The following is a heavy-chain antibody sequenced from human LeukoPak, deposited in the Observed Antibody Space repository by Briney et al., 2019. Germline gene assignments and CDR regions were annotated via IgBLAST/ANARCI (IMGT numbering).Heavy chain of an antibody. J-gene: IGHJ6*03. CDR2: ISYSGST. Sequence: SETLSLTYAVSGGSISSGGYSWSWIRQPPGKGLEWIGYISYSGSTYNNPSLKSRVSISVDTSKNQFSLKLSSVTAADTAVYYCARGGYYYDSSGYFPSMDVWGKGTTVTVSS. CDR1: GGSISSGGYS. CDR3: ARGGYYYDSSGYFPSMDV. V-gene: IGHV4-30-4*07. D-gene: IGHD3-22*01.